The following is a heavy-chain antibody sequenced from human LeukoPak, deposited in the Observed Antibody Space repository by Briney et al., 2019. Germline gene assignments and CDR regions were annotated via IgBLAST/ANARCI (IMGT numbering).Heavy chain of an antibody. D-gene: IGHD2-2*01. CDR1: GGSISSYY. Sequence: SETLSLTCTVSGGSISSYYWSWIRQPPGKGLEWIGYIYYSGSTNYNPSLKSRVTISVDTSKNQFSLKLSSVTAADTAVYYCARTLVVPAAIPYYYYYYMDVWGKGTTVTVSS. CDR2: IYYSGST. CDR3: ARTLVVPAAIPYYYYYYMDV. J-gene: IGHJ6*03. V-gene: IGHV4-59*01.